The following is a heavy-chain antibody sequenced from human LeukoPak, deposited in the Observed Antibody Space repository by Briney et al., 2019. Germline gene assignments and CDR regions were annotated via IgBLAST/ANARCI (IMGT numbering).Heavy chain of an antibody. D-gene: IGHD6-6*01. CDR2: INHSGST. CDR1: GGSFSGYY. CDR3: AREALEYFLFDY. V-gene: IGHV4-34*01. J-gene: IGHJ4*02. Sequence: SETLSLTCAVYGGSFSGYYWSWIRQPPGKGLEWIGEINHSGSTNYNPSLKSRVTISVDTSKNQFSLKLSSVTAADTAVYYCAREALEYFLFDYWGQGTLVTVSS.